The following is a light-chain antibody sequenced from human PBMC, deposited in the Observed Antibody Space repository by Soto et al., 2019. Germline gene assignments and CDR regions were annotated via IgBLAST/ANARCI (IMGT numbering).Light chain of an antibody. CDR2: GAS. J-gene: IGKJ1*01. CDR3: QQYNSYSWT. Sequence: EIVFTQSPGTLSLSPGERATLSCRASQSVSNNYLAWYQQKPGQAPRLLIYGASNRATGIPDRFSGSGSGTELTLTISSLQPDDFETYYCQQYNSYSWTFGQGTKGDNK. CDR1: QSVSNNY. V-gene: IGKV3-20*01.